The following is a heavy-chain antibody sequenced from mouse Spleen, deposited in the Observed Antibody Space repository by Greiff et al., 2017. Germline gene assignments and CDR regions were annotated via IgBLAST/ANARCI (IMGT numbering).Heavy chain of an antibody. CDR2: ISGGGSYT. CDR1: GFTFSSYG. D-gene: IGHD2-4*01. Sequence: DVHLVESGGGLVKPGGSLKLSCAASGFTFSSYGMSWVRQTPEKRLEWVATISGGGSYTYYPDSVKGRFTISRDNAKNNLYLQMSSLRSEDTALYYCARQTEYDYLYYFDYWGQGTTLTVSS. CDR3: ARQTEYDYLYYFDY. V-gene: IGHV5-9-2*01. J-gene: IGHJ2*01.